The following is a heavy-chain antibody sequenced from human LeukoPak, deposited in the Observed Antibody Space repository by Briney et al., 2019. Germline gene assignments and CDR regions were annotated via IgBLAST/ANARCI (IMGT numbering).Heavy chain of an antibody. Sequence: SETLSLTCAVSGGSISSYYWSSIRQPPGKGLEWIGYIYYSGSTNYNPSLKSRVTISVDTSKNQFSLKLSSVTAADTAVYYCARQGGDYGDYFDYWGQGTLVTVSS. CDR2: IYYSGST. CDR1: GGSISSYY. D-gene: IGHD4-17*01. CDR3: ARQGGDYGDYFDY. J-gene: IGHJ4*02. V-gene: IGHV4-59*08.